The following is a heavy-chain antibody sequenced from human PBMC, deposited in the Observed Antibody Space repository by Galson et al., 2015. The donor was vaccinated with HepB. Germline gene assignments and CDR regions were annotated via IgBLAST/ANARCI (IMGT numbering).Heavy chain of an antibody. Sequence: PALVKPTQTLTLTRTFSGFSLSTSGVGVGWIRQPPGKALEWLALIYWDDDKRYSPSLKSRLTITKDTSKNQVVLTMTNMDPVDTATYYCAHSRSGWYLYWFDPWGQGTLVTVSS. CDR2: IYWDDDK. CDR1: GFSLSTSGVG. V-gene: IGHV2-5*02. CDR3: AHSRSGWYLYWFDP. J-gene: IGHJ5*02. D-gene: IGHD6-19*01.